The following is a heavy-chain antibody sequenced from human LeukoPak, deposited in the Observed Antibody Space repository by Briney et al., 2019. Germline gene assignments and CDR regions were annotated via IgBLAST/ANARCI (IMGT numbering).Heavy chain of an antibody. Sequence: PSETLSLTCAVYGGSFSGYYWSWNRQPPGKGLEWIGEINHSGSTNYNPSLKSRVTISVDTSKNQFSLKLSSVTAADTAVYYCARGRSRQLLLTARRRDNNWFDPWGQGTLVTVSS. CDR1: GGSFSGYY. CDR3: ARGRSRQLLLTARRRDNNWFDP. D-gene: IGHD2-15*01. V-gene: IGHV4-34*01. J-gene: IGHJ5*02. CDR2: INHSGST.